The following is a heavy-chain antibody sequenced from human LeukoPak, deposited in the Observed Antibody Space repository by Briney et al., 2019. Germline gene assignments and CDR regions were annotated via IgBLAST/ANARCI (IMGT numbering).Heavy chain of an antibody. CDR3: ARDYSGYGPDY. CDR1: GYTFTSYY. J-gene: IGHJ4*02. V-gene: IGHV1-46*01. D-gene: IGHD5-12*01. Sequence: ASVSASCKASGYTFTSYYVHWVREAPGPRLEGMGIINPSGGSTSYAQKFQGRVTMTRDMSTSTVYMELSSLRSEDTAVYYCARDYSGYGPDYWGQGTLVTVSS. CDR2: INPSGGST.